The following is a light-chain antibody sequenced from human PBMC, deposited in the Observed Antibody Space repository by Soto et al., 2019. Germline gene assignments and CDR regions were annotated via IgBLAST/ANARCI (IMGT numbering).Light chain of an antibody. CDR2: GAS. CDR3: QQYGSSHHT. CDR1: QSVSSSY. J-gene: IGKJ2*01. V-gene: IGKV3-20*01. Sequence: EIVLTQSPGTLSLSPGERATLSCRASQSVSSSYLAWYQHKPGQAPRLLIYGASSRATGIPDRFSGSGSGTDFTLTISRLEPEDFAVYYCQQYGSSHHTFVQGTKLEIK.